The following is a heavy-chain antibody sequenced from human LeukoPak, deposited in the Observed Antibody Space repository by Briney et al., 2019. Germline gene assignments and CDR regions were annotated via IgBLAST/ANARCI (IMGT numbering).Heavy chain of an antibody. V-gene: IGHV1-8*01. CDR2: MNPNSGNT. D-gene: IGHD1-1*01. J-gene: IGHJ6*03. Sequence: ASVKVSCKASGYTFTSYDINWVRQATGQGLEWMGWMNPNSGNTGYAQKFQGRVNMTRHTSISKAYMELSSLRSEDTAVYYCARTRPKRKDYYYYYMDVWGKGTTVTVSS. CDR1: GYTFTSYD. CDR3: ARTRPKRKDYYYYYMDV.